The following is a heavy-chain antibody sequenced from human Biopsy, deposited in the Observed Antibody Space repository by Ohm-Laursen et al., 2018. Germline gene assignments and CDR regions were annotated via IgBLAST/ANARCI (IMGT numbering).Heavy chain of an antibody. D-gene: IGHD5/OR15-5a*01. V-gene: IGHV3-30*18. Sequence: SLRLSCSASGFTFRTYGMHWVRLAPGKGLEWVAVIYYDGLNKEYADSVKGRFTISGDNSKNTLFLRMNSLRAEDTAVYYCAKDLSVYYYYGIDVWGQGTTVTVSS. CDR1: GFTFRTYG. CDR3: AKDLSVYYYYGIDV. J-gene: IGHJ6*02. CDR2: IYYDGLNK.